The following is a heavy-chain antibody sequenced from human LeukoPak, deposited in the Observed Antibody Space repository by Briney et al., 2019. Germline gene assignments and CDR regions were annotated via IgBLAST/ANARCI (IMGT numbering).Heavy chain of an antibody. J-gene: IGHJ6*03. CDR3: ARCPGNYYYYMDV. Sequence: PGGSLRLSCAASGFTFSSYSMNWVRQAPGKGLEWVSSMNSRSSSKYYADSVKGRFTISRDNAKNSLYLQMNSLRAEDTAVYYCARCPGNYYYYMDVWGKGTTVTVSS. D-gene: IGHD3-10*01. CDR2: MNSRSSSK. CDR1: GFTFSSYS. V-gene: IGHV3-21*01.